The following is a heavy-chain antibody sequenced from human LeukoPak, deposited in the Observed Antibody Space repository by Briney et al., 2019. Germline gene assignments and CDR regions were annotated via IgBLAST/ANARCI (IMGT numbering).Heavy chain of an antibody. J-gene: IGHJ3*02. Sequence: RGESLKISCKGSGYSFTSYWIGWVRQVPGKGLEWMGIIYPGDSDTRYSPSFQGQVTISADKSISTAYLQWSSLKASDTAMYYCARQRGDWLLYDAFDIWGQGTMVTVSS. CDR1: GYSFTSYW. D-gene: IGHD3/OR15-3a*01. V-gene: IGHV5-51*01. CDR2: IYPGDSDT. CDR3: ARQRGDWLLYDAFDI.